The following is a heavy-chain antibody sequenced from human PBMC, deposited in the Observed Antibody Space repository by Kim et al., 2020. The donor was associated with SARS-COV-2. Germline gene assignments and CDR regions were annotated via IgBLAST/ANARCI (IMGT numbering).Heavy chain of an antibody. D-gene: IGHD3-22*01. V-gene: IGHV1-18*01. J-gene: IGHJ4*02. Sequence: ASVKVSCKASGYTFTSYGITWVRQAPGQGLEWMGWISTYNSNTNYAQKLQGRVTMTTDTSTSTAYMELRSLRSDDTAMYYCATTTYYYDSSGHSVFDYWGREPWSPSPQ. CDR1: GYTFTSYG. CDR2: ISTYNSNT. CDR3: ATTTYYYDSSGHSVFDY.